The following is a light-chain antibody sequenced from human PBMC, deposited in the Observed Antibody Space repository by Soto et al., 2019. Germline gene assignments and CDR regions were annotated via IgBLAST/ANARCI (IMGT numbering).Light chain of an antibody. CDR1: QGIANF. CDR3: QQLNSFPIP. J-gene: IGKJ3*01. V-gene: IGKV1-9*01. Sequence: IQLTQSPSSLSASVGARVTISCRASQGIANFLAWYQQKPGKAPKLLIYGSSTLQSGVPSRFSGSGSGTDFTLTISSLQPEEFATYYCQQLNSFPIPFGPGTKVDIK. CDR2: GSS.